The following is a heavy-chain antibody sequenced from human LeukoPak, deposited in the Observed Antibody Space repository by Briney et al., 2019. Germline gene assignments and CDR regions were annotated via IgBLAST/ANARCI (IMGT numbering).Heavy chain of an antibody. CDR2: IRAGGDNT. CDR3: AKGMVRGVILKGFDY. Sequence: GGSLRLSCAASGFTFSIYSMTWVRQAPGKGLEWVSGIRAGGDNTYYADSVKGRFTISRDNSKNTLYLQMNSLRAEDTAVYYCAKGMVRGVILKGFDYWGQGTLVTVSS. CDR1: GFTFSIYS. V-gene: IGHV3-23*01. D-gene: IGHD3-10*01. J-gene: IGHJ4*02.